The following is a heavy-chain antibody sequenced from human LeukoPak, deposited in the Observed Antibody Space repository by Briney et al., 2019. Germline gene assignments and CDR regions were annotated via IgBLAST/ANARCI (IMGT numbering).Heavy chain of an antibody. CDR3: ARHAGLSYGFDY. J-gene: IGHJ4*02. V-gene: IGHV4-4*07. Sequence: SETLSLTRTVSGGSSSGYYWTWIRQPAGKGLEWIGRIDASGITNYNPSLKSRVTMSVDTSKNQFSLKLSSVTAADTAVYYCARHAGLSYGFDYWGQGTLVTVFS. CDR1: GGSSSGYY. CDR2: IDASGIT. D-gene: IGHD5-18*01.